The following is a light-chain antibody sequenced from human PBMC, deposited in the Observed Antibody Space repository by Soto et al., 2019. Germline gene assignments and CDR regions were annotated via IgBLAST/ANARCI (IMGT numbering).Light chain of an antibody. Sequence: QSVLTQPPSVSGAPGQRVTISCTGSSSNIGAGYDVHWYQQLPGTAPKLLIYGNSNRPSGVPDRFSGSKSGPSASLAITGLQADDGADYYCQSYDSSLSGVVFGGGTQLTVL. CDR3: QSYDSSLSGVV. V-gene: IGLV1-40*01. CDR1: SSNIGAGYD. J-gene: IGLJ2*01. CDR2: GNS.